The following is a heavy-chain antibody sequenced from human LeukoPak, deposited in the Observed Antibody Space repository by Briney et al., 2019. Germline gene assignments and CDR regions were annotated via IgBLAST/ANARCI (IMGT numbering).Heavy chain of an antibody. CDR2: IFYSGNT. CDR3: ARAPDSGSYSYYFGY. Sequence: PSETLSLTCTVSGGSINNYYWSWIRQPPGKGLEWIGYIFYSGNTNYNPSLKSRVSISVDTSENQFSLNLYSVTAADTAVYYCARAPDSGSYSYYFGYWGQGTLVTVSS. V-gene: IGHV4-59*01. J-gene: IGHJ4*02. D-gene: IGHD1-26*01. CDR1: GGSINNYY.